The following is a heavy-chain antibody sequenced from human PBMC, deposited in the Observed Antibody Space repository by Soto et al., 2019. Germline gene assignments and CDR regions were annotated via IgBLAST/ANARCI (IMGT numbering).Heavy chain of an antibody. D-gene: IGHD6-19*01. CDR3: AKDRSVGFIAVAGGNDY. CDR2: ISGSGGST. Sequence: EVQLLESGGGLVQPGGSLRLSCAASGFTFSSYAMSWVRQAPGKGLEWVSAISGSGGSTYYADSVKGRFTISRDNSKNRLYLQMNSLRAEDTAVYYCAKDRSVGFIAVAGGNDYWGQGTLVTVSS. V-gene: IGHV3-23*01. CDR1: GFTFSSYA. J-gene: IGHJ4*02.